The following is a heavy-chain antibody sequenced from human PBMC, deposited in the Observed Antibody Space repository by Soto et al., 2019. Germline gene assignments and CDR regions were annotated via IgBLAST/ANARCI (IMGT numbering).Heavy chain of an antibody. CDR3: AKEGYLRSPYYYGMDV. V-gene: IGHV3-23*01. J-gene: IGHJ6*02. D-gene: IGHD3-16*02. CDR2: ISGSGGST. Sequence: EVQMLESGGGLVQPGGSLRLSCAASGFTFSSYAMSWVRQAPGKGLEWVSAISGSGGSTYYADPVKGRFTISRDNSKNTLYLQINSLRAEDTAVYYCAKEGYLRSPYYYGMDVWGQGTTVTVSS. CDR1: GFTFSSYA.